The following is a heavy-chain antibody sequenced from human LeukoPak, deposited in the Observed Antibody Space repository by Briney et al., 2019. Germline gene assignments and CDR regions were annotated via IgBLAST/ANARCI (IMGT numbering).Heavy chain of an antibody. J-gene: IGHJ4*02. CDR2: IIPIFGTP. Sequence: SVKVSCKASGGTFSSYAISWVRQAPGQGLEWMGGIIPIFGTPNYAQKFQGRVTITAEKSTSTTYMELSSLRSEDTAVYYCARDGETYYYDSSGYYYGFDYWGQGTLVTVSS. D-gene: IGHD3-22*01. V-gene: IGHV1-69*06. CDR1: GGTFSSYA. CDR3: ARDGETYYYDSSGYYYGFDY.